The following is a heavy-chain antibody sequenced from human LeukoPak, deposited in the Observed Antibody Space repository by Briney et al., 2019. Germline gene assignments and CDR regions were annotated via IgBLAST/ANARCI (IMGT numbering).Heavy chain of an antibody. CDR1: GGSISSYY. J-gene: IGHJ5*02. Sequence: SETLSLTCAVSGGSISSYYWSWIRQPPGKGLEWIGYIHYSGSTNYNPSLKSRVTISVDTSKNQFSLKLSSVTPEDTGVYYCARDTRDGGYDPAENWFDPWGQGTLVTVSS. V-gene: IGHV4-59*12. D-gene: IGHD5-12*01. CDR2: IHYSGST. CDR3: ARDTRDGGYDPAENWFDP.